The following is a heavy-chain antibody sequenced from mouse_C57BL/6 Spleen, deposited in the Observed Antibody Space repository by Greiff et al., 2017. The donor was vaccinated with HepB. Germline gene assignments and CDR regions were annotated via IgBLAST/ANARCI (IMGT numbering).Heavy chain of an antibody. Sequence: QVQLQQPGAELVMPGASVKLSCKASGYTFTSYWMHWVKQRPGQGLEWIGEIDPSDSYTNYNQKFKGKSTLTVDKSSITAYMQLSSLTSEDSAVYYCARKGNYSPMDYWGQGTSVTVSS. V-gene: IGHV1-69*01. CDR2: IDPSDSYT. CDR3: ARKGNYSPMDY. D-gene: IGHD2-1*01. J-gene: IGHJ4*01. CDR1: GYTFTSYW.